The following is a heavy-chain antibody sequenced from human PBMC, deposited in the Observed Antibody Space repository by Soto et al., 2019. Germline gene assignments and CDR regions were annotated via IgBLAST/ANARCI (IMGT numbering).Heavy chain of an antibody. V-gene: IGHV4-31*03. CDR3: ARTPDH. CDR1: GGSISSGGYH. Sequence: QVQLQESGPGLVKPSQTLSLTCTVSGGSISSGGYHCSWIRQHPGKGLEWIGYIYSGSTYYNPSLKSRVTISVDTSKNQVSLKLSSVTAADTAVYYCARTPDHWGQGTLVTVSS. CDR2: IYSGST. J-gene: IGHJ4*02. D-gene: IGHD2-15*01.